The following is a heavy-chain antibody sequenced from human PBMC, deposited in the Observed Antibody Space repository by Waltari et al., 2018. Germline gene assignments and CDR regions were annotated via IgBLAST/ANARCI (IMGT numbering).Heavy chain of an antibody. V-gene: IGHV1-69*10. J-gene: IGHJ4*02. Sequence: QVQLVQSGAEVKKPGSSVKVSCKASVGTFSSYAISWVRQAPGQGLEWMGGFIPILGIANPAQKFQGRVTITADKSTSTAYMELISLRSEDTAVYYCAIIPTRQSVVVHRGRYFDYWGQATLVTVSS. CDR2: FIPILGIA. D-gene: IGHD2-21*01. CDR1: VGTFSSYA. CDR3: AIIPTRQSVVVHRGRYFDY.